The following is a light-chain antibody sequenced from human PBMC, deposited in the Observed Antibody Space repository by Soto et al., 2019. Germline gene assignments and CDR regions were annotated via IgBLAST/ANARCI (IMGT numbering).Light chain of an antibody. J-gene: IGKJ5*01. CDR3: QQYGSLPRIT. CDR1: KSVSSSY. CDR2: GAS. Sequence: EIVLTQSPGTLSLSPGERATLSCRASKSVSSSYLAWYQQKPGQAPRLLIYGASSRATGIPDRFSGSGSGTDVTFSSNRLEPEYLAVYYCQQYGSLPRITFGQGTQLEIK. V-gene: IGKV3-20*01.